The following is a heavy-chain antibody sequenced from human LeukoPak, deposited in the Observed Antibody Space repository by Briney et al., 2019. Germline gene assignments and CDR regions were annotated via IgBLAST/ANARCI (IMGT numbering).Heavy chain of an antibody. V-gene: IGHV3-9*01. CDR1: GFKFDDYA. J-gene: IGHJ3*02. CDR3: AKDITDSSGYTYDAFDM. CDR2: ISWNSGSI. D-gene: IGHD6-19*01. Sequence: GGSLRLSCAASGFKFDDYAMHWVRQAPGKGREWVSGISWNSGSIGFADSVKGRFAISRDSAKNSLFLEMNSLRPEDTASYYCAKDITDSSGYTYDAFDMWGQGTRVTVS.